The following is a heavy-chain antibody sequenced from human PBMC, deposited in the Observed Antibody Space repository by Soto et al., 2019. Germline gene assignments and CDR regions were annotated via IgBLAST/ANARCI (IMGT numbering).Heavy chain of an antibody. CDR1: GFSLSTSGVG. D-gene: IGHD6-19*01. CDR2: IYWDDDK. CDR3: APRGEYNSDWNGGYLNY. V-gene: IGHV2-5*02. Sequence: QITLKESGPTLVKPTQTLTLTCTFSGFSLSTSGVGVGWIRQPPGKALDWLVFIYWDDDKRFSPSLKSRLTITKDTYRNQGVLNRTNIDPSDTATYYCAPRGEYNSDWNGGYLNYWGKGTLVTVSS. J-gene: IGHJ4*02.